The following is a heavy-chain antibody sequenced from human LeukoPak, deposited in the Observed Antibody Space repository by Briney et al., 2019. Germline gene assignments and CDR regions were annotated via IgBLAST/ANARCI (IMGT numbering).Heavy chain of an antibody. CDR1: GFTFSNYD. D-gene: IGHD5-18*01. Sequence: GGSLRLSCAVSGFTFSNYDMHWVRKAPGKGLNREAAIWYDGSKKYYADYVKGRFTISRDNSESTLYLQMNSLRPEDTAVYHCAKGRQQWWTFDVLDIWGQGTVVTVSS. CDR2: IWYDGSKK. J-gene: IGHJ3*02. V-gene: IGHV3-30*02. CDR3: AKGRQQWWTFDVLDI.